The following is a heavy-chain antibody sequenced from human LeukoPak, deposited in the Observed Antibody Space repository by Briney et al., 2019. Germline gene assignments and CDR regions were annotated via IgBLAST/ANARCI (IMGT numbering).Heavy chain of an antibody. CDR3: AAGSSSHYTPNYYMDV. CDR2: INPNSGGT. Sequence: GASVKVSCKASGYTFTGYYMHWVRQAPGQGLEWMGWINPNSGGTNYAQKFQGRVTMTRDTSISTAYMELSRLRSDDTAVYYCAAGSSSHYTPNYYMDVWGKGTTVTVSS. D-gene: IGHD2-2*02. CDR1: GYTFTGYY. V-gene: IGHV1-2*02. J-gene: IGHJ6*03.